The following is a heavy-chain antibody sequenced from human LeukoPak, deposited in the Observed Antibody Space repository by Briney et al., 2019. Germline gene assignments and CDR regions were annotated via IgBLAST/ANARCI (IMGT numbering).Heavy chain of an antibody. D-gene: IGHD3-9*01. CDR2: INPNSGGT. J-gene: IGHJ4*02. V-gene: IGHV1-2*02. CDR1: GYTFTGYY. Sequence: VASVKVSCKASGYTFTGYYMHWVRQAPGQGLEWMGWINPNSGGTNYAQKFQGRVTMTRDTSISTAYMELSRLRSDDTAVYYCARDSSSGGPNFDWLWEYYFDYWGQGTLVTVSS. CDR3: ARDSSSGGPNFDWLWEYYFDY.